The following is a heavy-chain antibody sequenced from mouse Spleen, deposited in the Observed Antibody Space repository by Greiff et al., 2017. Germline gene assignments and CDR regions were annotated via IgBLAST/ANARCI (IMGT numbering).Heavy chain of an antibody. J-gene: IGHJ2*01. CDR2: IHPNSGST. D-gene: IGHD2-2*01. CDR3: ARMGGLRAFDY. CDR1: GYTFTSYW. V-gene: IGHV1-64*01. Sequence: QVQLQQPGAELVKPGASVKLSCKASGYTFTSYWMHWVKQRPGQGLEWIGMIHPNSGSTNYNEKFKSKATLTVDKSSSTAYMQLSSLTSEDSAVCYCARMGGLRAFDYWGQGTTLTVSS.